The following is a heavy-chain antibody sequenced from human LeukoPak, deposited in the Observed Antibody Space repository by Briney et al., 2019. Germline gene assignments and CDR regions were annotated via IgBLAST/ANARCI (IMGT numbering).Heavy chain of an antibody. CDR3: VRGALPGDNWYFDL. CDR2: FGSAGDT. J-gene: IGHJ2*01. Sequence: GGSLRLSCAPSGFPFSAYDMHWVRQAPGKGLEWVSAFGSAGDTYYPGAVKGRFTISRDYAKNSLFLQMNNLIAGDTAVYFCVRGALPGDNWYFDLWGRGTLVTVSS. CDR1: GFPFSAYD. V-gene: IGHV3-13*01.